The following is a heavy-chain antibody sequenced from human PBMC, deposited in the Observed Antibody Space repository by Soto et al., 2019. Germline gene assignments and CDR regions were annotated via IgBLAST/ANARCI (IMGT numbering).Heavy chain of an antibody. V-gene: IGHV4-59*12. CDR2: IYHSGST. Sequence: SETLSLTCTVSGGFISNYYWSWVRQSPGKGLEWIGYIYHSGSTYYNPSLKSRVTISVDRSKNQFSLKLSSVTAADTAVYYCARELIRGVGYYYYYYGMDVWGQGTTVTVSS. CDR1: GGFISNYY. D-gene: IGHD3-10*01. J-gene: IGHJ6*02. CDR3: ARELIRGVGYYYYYYGMDV.